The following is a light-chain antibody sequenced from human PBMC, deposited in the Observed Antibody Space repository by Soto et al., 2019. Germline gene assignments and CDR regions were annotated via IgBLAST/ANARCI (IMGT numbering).Light chain of an antibody. V-gene: IGKV1-39*01. Sequence: DIQMTQSPSSLSASVGDRVTITCRASRSINTYVNWYQQRPGKAPELLIYPASSLHTGVPSRFSGSGAGTDFTFTINSLLPEDFAIYYCQRTYSTPRTFGQGTKVDIK. CDR2: PAS. J-gene: IGKJ1*01. CDR1: RSINTY. CDR3: QRTYSTPRT.